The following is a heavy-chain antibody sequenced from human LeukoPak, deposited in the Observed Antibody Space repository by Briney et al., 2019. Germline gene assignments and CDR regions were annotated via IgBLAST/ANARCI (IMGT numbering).Heavy chain of an antibody. D-gene: IGHD5-12*01. V-gene: IGHV4-59*08. CDR1: GGSISSYY. CDR3: ARHQGDDIVATNWFDP. Sequence: PSETLSLTCTVSGGSISSYYWSWIRQPPGKGLEWIGYIYYSGSTNYNPSLKSRVTISVDTSKNQFSLKLSSVTAADTAVYYCARHQGDDIVATNWFDPWGQGTLVTVSS. CDR2: IYYSGST. J-gene: IGHJ5*02.